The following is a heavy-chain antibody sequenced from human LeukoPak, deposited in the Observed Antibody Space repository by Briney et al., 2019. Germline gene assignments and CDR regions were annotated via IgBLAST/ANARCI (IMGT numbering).Heavy chain of an antibody. CDR3: ARLVESPDINQYFDY. J-gene: IGHJ4*02. CDR2: INPSGGST. Sequence: GASVKVSCKASGYTFTSYYMHWVRQAPGQGLEWMGIINPSGGSTSYAQKFQGRVTMTRDMSTSTVYMELSSLRSEDTAVHYCARLVESPDINQYFDYWGQGTLVTVSS. V-gene: IGHV1-46*01. CDR1: GYTFTSYY. D-gene: IGHD2-15*01.